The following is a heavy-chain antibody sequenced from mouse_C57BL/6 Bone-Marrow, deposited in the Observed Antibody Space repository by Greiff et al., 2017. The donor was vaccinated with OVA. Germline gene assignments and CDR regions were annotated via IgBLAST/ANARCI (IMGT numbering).Heavy chain of an antibody. Sequence: QVQLQQPGAELVRPGTSVKLSCKASGYTFTSYWMHWVKQRPGQGLEWIGVIDPSDSYTTYNQKFKGKATLTVDTSSSTAYMQVSSLKSEDTAVYDCARFFTTVGFDYWGQGTTLTVSS. J-gene: IGHJ2*01. CDR1: GYTFTSYW. CDR2: IDPSDSYT. CDR3: ARFFTTVGFDY. D-gene: IGHD1-1*01. V-gene: IGHV1-59*01.